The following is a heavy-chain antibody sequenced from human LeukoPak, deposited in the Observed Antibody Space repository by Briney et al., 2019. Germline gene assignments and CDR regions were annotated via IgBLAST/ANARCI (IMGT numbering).Heavy chain of an antibody. CDR2: ISGDGGST. Sequence: PGGSLRLSCAASGFTFGDYAMHWVRQAPGKGLEWVSLISGDGGSTYYADSVKGRFTISRDNSKNSLYLQMNSLRTEDTALYYCAKDIYMAAAGLMSDYWGQGTLVTVSS. D-gene: IGHD6-13*01. CDR3: AKDIYMAAAGLMSDY. J-gene: IGHJ4*02. V-gene: IGHV3-43*02. CDR1: GFTFGDYA.